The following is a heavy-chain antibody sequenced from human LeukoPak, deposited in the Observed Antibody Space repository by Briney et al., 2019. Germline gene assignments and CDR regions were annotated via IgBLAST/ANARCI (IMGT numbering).Heavy chain of an antibody. V-gene: IGHV3-74*01. CDR2: INSDGSIT. CDR3: ATDRGWRTSGYYLYYFEY. J-gene: IGHJ4*02. CDR1: GFTFTTYW. D-gene: IGHD3-3*01. Sequence: PGGSLRLSCAASGFTFTTYWMHWVRQAPGKGLVWVSHINSDGSITSYADSVKGRFTISRDNAKNTLYLQMNSLRAEDTAVYYCATDRGWRTSGYYLYYFEYWGQGTLVTFSS.